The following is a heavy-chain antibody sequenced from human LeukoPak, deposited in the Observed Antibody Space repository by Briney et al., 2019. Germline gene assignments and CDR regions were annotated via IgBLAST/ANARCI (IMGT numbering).Heavy chain of an antibody. CDR2: VSWNSGSI. Sequence: PGGSLRLSCAASGFTFDDYAMHWVRQARGKGLEWVSGVSWNSGSIGYADSVKGRFTISRVNAKNSLYLQMNSLRAEDTALYYCAKDTHGYGSGSYYKALDYWGQGTLVTVSS. D-gene: IGHD3-10*01. CDR1: GFTFDDYA. V-gene: IGHV3-9*01. CDR3: AKDTHGYGSGSYYKALDY. J-gene: IGHJ4*02.